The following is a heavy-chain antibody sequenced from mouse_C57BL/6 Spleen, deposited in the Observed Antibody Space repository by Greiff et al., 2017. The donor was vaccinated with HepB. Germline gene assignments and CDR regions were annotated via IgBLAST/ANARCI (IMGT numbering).Heavy chain of an antibody. D-gene: IGHD1-1*01. J-gene: IGHJ3*01. Sequence: EVQLQQSGPELVKPGASVKISCKASGYSFTGYYMNWVKQSPEKSLEWIGEINPSTGGTTYNQKFKAKATLTVDKSSSTAYMQLKSLTSEDSAVYYCAADYYGSSYPFAYGGQGTLVTVSA. V-gene: IGHV1-42*01. CDR1: GYSFTGYY. CDR2: INPSTGGT. CDR3: AADYYGSSYPFAY.